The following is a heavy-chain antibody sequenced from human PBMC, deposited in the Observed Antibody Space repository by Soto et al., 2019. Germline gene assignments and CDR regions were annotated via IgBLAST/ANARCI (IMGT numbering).Heavy chain of an antibody. D-gene: IGHD6-6*01. Sequence: GGSLRLSCTASGFTFGDYAMSWFRQAPGKGLEWVGFIRSKAYGGTTEYAASGKGRFTISRDDSKSIAYLQMNSLKTEDTAVYYCTRMYSSSKVFYNYWGQGTLVTVSS. V-gene: IGHV3-49*03. CDR2: IRSKAYGGTT. CDR3: TRMYSSSKVFYNY. CDR1: GFTFGDYA. J-gene: IGHJ4*02.